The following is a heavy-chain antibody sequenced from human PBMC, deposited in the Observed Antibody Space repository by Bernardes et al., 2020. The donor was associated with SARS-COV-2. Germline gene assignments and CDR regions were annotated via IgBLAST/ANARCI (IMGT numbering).Heavy chain of an antibody. Sequence: GGSLRLSCGPSGFTFSSYWMHWVRQAPGKGLVWVSRINSDGSTTKYAASVKGRFTISRDNAQNTLYLQMNSLRAEDTAVYYCARVGWRVPAATDAFDIWGLGTMVTVSS. CDR1: GFTFSSYW. CDR3: ARVGWRVPAATDAFDI. V-gene: IGHV3-74*03. D-gene: IGHD2-2*01. J-gene: IGHJ3*02. CDR2: INSDGSTT.